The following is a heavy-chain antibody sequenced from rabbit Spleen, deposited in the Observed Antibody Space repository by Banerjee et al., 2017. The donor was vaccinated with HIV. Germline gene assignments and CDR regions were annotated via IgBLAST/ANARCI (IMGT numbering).Heavy chain of an antibody. CDR3: ARDTGSSFSTYGMDL. V-gene: IGHV1S40*01. CDR1: GIDFSSYFY. D-gene: IGHD8-1*01. Sequence: QSLEESGGDLVKPGASLTLTCKASGIDFSSYFYMCWVRQAPGKGLEWIACIDTGSRDFTYYASWATGRFTISKTSSTTVALQMTSLTVADTATYFCARDTGSSFSTYGMDLWGPGTLVTVS. J-gene: IGHJ6*01. CDR2: IDTGSRDFT.